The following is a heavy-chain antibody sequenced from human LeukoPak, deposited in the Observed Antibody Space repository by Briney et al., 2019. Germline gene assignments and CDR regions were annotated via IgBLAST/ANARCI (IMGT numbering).Heavy chain of an antibody. CDR3: ARHLDYDYVWGSYRDAFDI. CDR1: GSSISSGYY. J-gene: IGHJ3*02. Sequence: KSSETLSLTCTVSGSSISSGYYWDWIRQPPGKGLEWIGSLYHSGSTYYNPSLKSRVTISVDTSKNQFSLKLSSVTAADTAVYYCARHLDYDYVWGSYRDAFDIWGQGTMVTVSS. V-gene: IGHV4-38-2*02. CDR2: LYHSGST. D-gene: IGHD3-16*02.